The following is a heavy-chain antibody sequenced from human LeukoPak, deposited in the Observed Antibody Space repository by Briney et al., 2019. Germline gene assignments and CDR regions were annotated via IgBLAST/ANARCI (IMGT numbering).Heavy chain of an antibody. V-gene: IGHV3-21*01. CDR2: ISSSSSYI. J-gene: IGHJ4*02. Sequence: TGGSLRLSCAASGFTFSNASMNWVRQAPGKGLEWVSSISSSSSYIYYADSVKGRFTISRDNAKNSLYLQMNSLRAEDTAVYYCAREDIVATMTFDYWGQGTLVTVSS. D-gene: IGHD5-12*01. CDR1: GFTFSNAS. CDR3: AREDIVATMTFDY.